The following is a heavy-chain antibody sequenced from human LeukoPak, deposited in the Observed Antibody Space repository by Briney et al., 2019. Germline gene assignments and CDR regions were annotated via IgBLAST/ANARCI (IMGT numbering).Heavy chain of an antibody. CDR3: ARGAHGSSGSWGPLYAFDI. V-gene: IGHV3-7*01. D-gene: IGHD2-15*01. Sequence: GGSLRLSCAASGFTFSSYWMSWVRQAPGKGLEWVANIKQDGSEKYYVDSVKGRFTISRDNAKNSLYLQMNSLRAEDTAVYYCARGAHGSSGSWGPLYAFDIWGQGTMVTVSS. J-gene: IGHJ3*02. CDR2: IKQDGSEK. CDR1: GFTFSSYW.